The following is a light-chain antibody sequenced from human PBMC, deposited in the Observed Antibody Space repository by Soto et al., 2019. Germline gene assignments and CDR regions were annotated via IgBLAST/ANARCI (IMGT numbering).Light chain of an antibody. J-gene: IGKJ5*01. Sequence: EIVFTQSPGTLSLSPWERATLTCGASQSVSSTFLAWYQQKPGQAPTLLIYDADTRATGIPDRFSGSGFGTHFTLTISSLEPEDFAVYYCQQSASSVTFGQGTRLE. V-gene: IGKV3-20*01. CDR2: DAD. CDR3: QQSASSVT. CDR1: QSVSSTF.